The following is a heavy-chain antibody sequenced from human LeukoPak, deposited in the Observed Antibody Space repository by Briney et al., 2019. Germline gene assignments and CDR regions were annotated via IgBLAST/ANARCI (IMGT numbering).Heavy chain of an antibody. Sequence: PGGSLRLSCAASGFTFSSYAMSWVRQAPGKGLEWVSAISGSGGSTYYADSVKGRFTISRDNSKNTLYLQMNSLRAEDTAVYYCAKGITYYDFWSGYYTFDYWGQGTLATVSS. J-gene: IGHJ4*02. CDR1: GFTFSSYA. V-gene: IGHV3-23*01. CDR3: AKGITYYDFWSGYYTFDY. CDR2: ISGSGGST. D-gene: IGHD3-3*01.